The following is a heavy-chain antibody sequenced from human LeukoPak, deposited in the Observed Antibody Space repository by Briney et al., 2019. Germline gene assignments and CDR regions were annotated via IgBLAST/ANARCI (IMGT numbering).Heavy chain of an antibody. J-gene: IGHJ4*02. Sequence: ASVKVSCKASGYTFTSYEINWVRQATGQGLEWMGRMNPNSGNTGYAQKFQGRVTMTRNTSTRTVYMELSSLRSEDTAVYYCARDRGEVGATLMRDWGQGTLVTVSS. CDR2: MNPNSGNT. CDR1: GYTFTSYE. CDR3: ARDRGEVGATLMRD. V-gene: IGHV1-8*01. D-gene: IGHD1-26*01.